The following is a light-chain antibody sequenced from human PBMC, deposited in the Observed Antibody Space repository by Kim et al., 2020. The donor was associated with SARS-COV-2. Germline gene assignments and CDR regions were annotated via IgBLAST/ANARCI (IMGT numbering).Light chain of an antibody. CDR2: DAL. J-gene: IGKJ1*01. V-gene: IGKV3-20*01. Sequence: EIVLTQSPGTLSMSAGERATLSCRASQSVRGTNVVWYQQKAGQAPRLVIDDALRRASGIPERFSGSGSGTDFTLTISTLETEDVAVYYCQQYDTPPWTFGQGTKVDIK. CDR1: QSVRGTN. CDR3: QQYDTPPWT.